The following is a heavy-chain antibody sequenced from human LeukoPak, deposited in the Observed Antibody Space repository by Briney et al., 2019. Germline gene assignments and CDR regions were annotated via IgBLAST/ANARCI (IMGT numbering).Heavy chain of an antibody. D-gene: IGHD3-3*01. CDR3: AAGSPYDFWSGS. J-gene: IGHJ5*02. V-gene: IGHV1-2*06. CDR1: GYTFTTYY. CDR2: INPNSGGT. Sequence: ASVKVSCKASGYTFTTYYIHWVRQAPGQGLEWMGRINPNSGGTNFAQKFQGRVTMTRDTSISTAYMELSRLTSDDTAVYYCAAGSPYDFWSGSWGQGTLVTVSS.